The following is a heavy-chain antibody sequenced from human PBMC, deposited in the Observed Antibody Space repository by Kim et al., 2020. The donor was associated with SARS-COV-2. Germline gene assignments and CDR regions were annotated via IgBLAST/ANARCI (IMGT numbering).Heavy chain of an antibody. D-gene: IGHD5-12*01. CDR1: GGSISSGGYS. Sequence: SETLSLTCAASGGSISSGGYSWSWIRQPPGKGLEWIGYIYYSGSTYYNPSLKSRVTITVDRSKNQFSLKLSSVTAADTAVYYCARGREMATIYFDCWGQGTLVTVSS. CDR3: ARGREMATIYFDC. V-gene: IGHV4-30-2*01. J-gene: IGHJ4*02. CDR2: IYYSGST.